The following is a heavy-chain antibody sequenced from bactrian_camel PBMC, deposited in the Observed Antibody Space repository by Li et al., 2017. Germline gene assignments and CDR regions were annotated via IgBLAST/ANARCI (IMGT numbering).Heavy chain of an antibody. D-gene: IGHD2*01. CDR3: AAASSGGSCVAATPRFGY. CDR2: ISSSGGST. V-gene: IGHV3S40*01. CDR1: GFTFSTYA. Sequence: VQLVESGGGLVEPGGSLVLSCAASGFTFSTYAMSWVRQAPGKGLEWVSLISSSGGSTLYADSVKGRFTITRDNAKNTINLELNSLKTEDTAMYYCAAASSGGSCVAATPRFGYWGQGTQVTVS. J-gene: IGHJ6*01.